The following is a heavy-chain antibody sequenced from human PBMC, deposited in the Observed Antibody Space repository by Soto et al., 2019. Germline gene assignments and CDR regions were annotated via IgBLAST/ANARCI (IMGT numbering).Heavy chain of an antibody. CDR3: ARVGSGSYYNYYYYGMDV. Sequence: PSETLSLTCAVYGGSFSGYYWSWIRQPPGKGLEWIGEINHSGSTNYNPSLKSRVTISVDTSKNQFSLKLSSVTAADTAVYYCARVGSGSYYNYYYYGMDVWGQGTTVTVSS. J-gene: IGHJ6*02. V-gene: IGHV4-34*01. CDR2: INHSGST. D-gene: IGHD3-10*01. CDR1: GGSFSGYY.